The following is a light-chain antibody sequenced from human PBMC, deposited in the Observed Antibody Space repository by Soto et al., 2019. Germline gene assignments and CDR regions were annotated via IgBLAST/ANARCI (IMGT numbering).Light chain of an antibody. CDR3: QQSHGIPYT. Sequence: DIQMTQSPSSLSASVGDRVTITCRASQTISTYLNWYQQKPGKAPKLLIYAASSLKSGVPSRFSGSGSGTDFTLTISRLQPEDFAIYYCQQSHGIPYTFGQGTKLEIK. CDR2: AAS. V-gene: IGKV1-39*01. CDR1: QTISTY. J-gene: IGKJ2*01.